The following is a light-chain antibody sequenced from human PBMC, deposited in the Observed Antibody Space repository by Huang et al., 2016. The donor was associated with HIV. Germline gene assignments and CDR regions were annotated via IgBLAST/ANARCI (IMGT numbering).Light chain of an antibody. V-gene: IGKV3-11*01. CDR1: QSVSSS. Sequence: EIVLTQSPATLSLSPGERATLSCKASQSVSSSLAWYQQKPGQAPRPLIYDTSNSATASPARFIGSESGTDFTLTISSLEPEDFAVYYCQQRSNWPLFTFGPGTKVDIK. CDR2: DTS. J-gene: IGKJ3*01. CDR3: QQRSNWPLFT.